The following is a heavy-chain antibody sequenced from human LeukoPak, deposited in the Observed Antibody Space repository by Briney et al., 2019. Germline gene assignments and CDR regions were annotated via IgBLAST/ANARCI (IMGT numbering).Heavy chain of an antibody. Sequence: ASVKVSCKASGYTFTSYDINRVRQATGQGLEWMGWMNPNSGNTGYPQKFQGRVTMTRNTSISTAYMELSSLRSEDTAVYYCARGETYYDILTGRNYYYYGMDVWGQGTTVTVSS. D-gene: IGHD3-9*01. CDR2: MNPNSGNT. CDR1: GYTFTSYD. J-gene: IGHJ6*02. CDR3: ARGETYYDILTGRNYYYYGMDV. V-gene: IGHV1-8*01.